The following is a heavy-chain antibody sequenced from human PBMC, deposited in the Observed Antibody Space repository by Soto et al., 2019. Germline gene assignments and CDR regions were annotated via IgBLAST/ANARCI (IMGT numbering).Heavy chain of an antibody. Sequence: EVQLVESGGGLVQPGGSLRLSCAASGFTFSSYWMSWVRQAPGKGLEWVANIKQDGSEKYYVDSVKGRFTISRDNAKNSLYLQMNCLRAEDTAGDYCAREGGYGDYGMDVWGQGTTVTVSS. V-gene: IGHV3-7*01. CDR3: AREGGYGDYGMDV. D-gene: IGHD4-17*01. CDR1: GFTFSSYW. J-gene: IGHJ6*02. CDR2: IKQDGSEK.